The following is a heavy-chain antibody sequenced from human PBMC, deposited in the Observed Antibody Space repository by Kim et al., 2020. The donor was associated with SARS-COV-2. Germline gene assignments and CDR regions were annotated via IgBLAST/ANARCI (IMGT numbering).Heavy chain of an antibody. J-gene: IGHJ4*02. CDR1: GFTFSSYA. CDR2: ISGSGGST. V-gene: IGHV3-23*01. CDR3: AKGGGYCSGGSCQYVYYFDY. Sequence: GGSLRLSCAASGFTFSSYAMSWVRQAPGKGLEWVSAISGSGGSTYYADSVKGRFTISRDNSKNTLYLQMNSLRAEDTAVYYCAKGGGYCSGGSCQYVYYFDYWGQGTLVTSPQ. D-gene: IGHD2-15*01.